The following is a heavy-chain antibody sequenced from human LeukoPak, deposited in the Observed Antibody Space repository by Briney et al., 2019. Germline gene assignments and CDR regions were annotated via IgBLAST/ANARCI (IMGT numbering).Heavy chain of an antibody. CDR3: GGAYCGGDCYLHPPVY. V-gene: IGHV4-34*01. CDR1: GGSFSGYY. Sequence: PSETLSLTCAVYGGSFSGYYWSWIRQPPGKGLEWIGEINHSGSTNYNPSLKSRVTISVDTSKNQFSLKLSSVTAADTALYYCGGAYCGGDCYLHPPVYWGQGTLVTVSS. CDR2: INHSGST. J-gene: IGHJ4*02. D-gene: IGHD2-21*02.